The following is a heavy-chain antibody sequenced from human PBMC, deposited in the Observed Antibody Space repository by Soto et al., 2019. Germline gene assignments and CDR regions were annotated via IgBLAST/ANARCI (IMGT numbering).Heavy chain of an antibody. CDR2: INGYNGNT. V-gene: IGHV1-18*01. D-gene: IGHD3-16*01. Sequence: QVQLVQSGAEVKKPGASVKVSCKASGYTFTRSGISWVRQAPGQGLEWMGWINGYNGNTNYTQKIQGRITITTDTXXXXXXXXXXXXXSDDTXXXXXXXMGDVPYYYYGMDVWGQGTTVIVSS. J-gene: IGHJ6*02. CDR1: GYTFTRSG. CDR3: XXMGDVPYYYYGMDV.